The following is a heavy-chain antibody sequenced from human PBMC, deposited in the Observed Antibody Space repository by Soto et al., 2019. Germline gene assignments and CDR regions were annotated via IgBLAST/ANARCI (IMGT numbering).Heavy chain of an antibody. Sequence: SLRLSCAASGFTVSSNYMSWVRQAPGKGLEWVSVIYSGGSTYYADSVRGRFTISRDNSKNTLYLQMNSLRAEDTAVYYCASPGYSSGWTFFDYWGQGTLVTVSS. V-gene: IGHV3-53*01. CDR1: GFTVSSNY. J-gene: IGHJ4*02. CDR3: ASPGYSSGWTFFDY. CDR2: IYSGGST. D-gene: IGHD6-19*01.